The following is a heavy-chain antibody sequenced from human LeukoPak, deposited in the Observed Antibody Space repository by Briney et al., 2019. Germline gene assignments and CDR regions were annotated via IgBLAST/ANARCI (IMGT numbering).Heavy chain of an antibody. V-gene: IGHV6-1*01. CDR3: ARDSGSWYSNWFDP. Sequence: PSQTLSLTCAISGDSVSSNSAAWNWIRQSPSRGLEWLGRTYYRSKWYNDYAVSVKSRITINPDTSKNQFSLQLNSVTPEGTAVYYCARDSGSWYSNWFDPWGQGTLVTVSS. CDR1: GDSVSSNSAA. D-gene: IGHD6-13*01. J-gene: IGHJ5*02. CDR2: TYYRSKWYN.